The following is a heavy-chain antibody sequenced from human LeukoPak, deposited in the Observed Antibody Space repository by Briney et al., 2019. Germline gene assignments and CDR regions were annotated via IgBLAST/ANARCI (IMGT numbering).Heavy chain of an antibody. CDR3: ARPSGAYGGFDY. V-gene: IGHV1-2*02. D-gene: IGHD1-26*01. Sequence: ASVKVSCKASGYTFTGYYIHWVRQAPGQGLEWMGWINPNSGGTNYAQKFQGRVTVTRDTAISTAYMELSSLRSDDTAVYYCARPSGAYGGFDYWGQGALVTVSS. CDR1: GYTFTGYY. J-gene: IGHJ4*02. CDR2: INPNSGGT.